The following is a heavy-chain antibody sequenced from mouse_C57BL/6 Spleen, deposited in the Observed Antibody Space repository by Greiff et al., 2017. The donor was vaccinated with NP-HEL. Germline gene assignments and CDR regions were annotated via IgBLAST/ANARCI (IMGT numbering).Heavy chain of an antibody. CDR1: GYSITSGYD. V-gene: IGHV3-1*01. CDR3: ARGGYYVSSYFDV. CDR2: ISYSGST. J-gene: IGHJ1*03. D-gene: IGHD2-3*01. Sequence: EVKVVESGPGMVKPSQSLSLTCTVTGYSITSGYDWHWIRHFPGNKLEWMGYISYSGSTNYNPSLKSRISITHDTSKNHFFLKLNSVTTEDTATYYCARGGYYVSSYFDVWGTGTTVTVSS.